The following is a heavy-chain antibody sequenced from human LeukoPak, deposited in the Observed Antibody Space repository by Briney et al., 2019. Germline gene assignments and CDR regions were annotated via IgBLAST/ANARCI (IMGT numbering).Heavy chain of an antibody. J-gene: IGHJ6*02. V-gene: IGHV4-39*01. CDR2: IYYGGST. Sequence: SETLSLTCTVSGASISNSNYYWGWIRQPPGKGLEWIGNIYYGGSTHYNPSLKSRVTISVDTSKNQFSLKLRSVTAADTAVYFCARDDFWSGYPIYYYGMDVWGQGTTVTVSS. D-gene: IGHD3-3*01. CDR1: GASISNSNYY. CDR3: ARDDFWSGYPIYYYGMDV.